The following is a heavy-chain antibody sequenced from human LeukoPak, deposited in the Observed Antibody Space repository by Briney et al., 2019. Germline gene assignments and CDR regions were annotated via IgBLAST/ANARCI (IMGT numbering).Heavy chain of an antibody. J-gene: IGHJ4*02. CDR2: IHHSGST. Sequence: PSETLSLTCAVSGGSISSTEWYTWVRQPPGQGLEWIGEIHHSGSTNYHVSLKSRVTISLDKSKNQFSLDLTSVTAADTAVFYCATRWVLTGEPYWGQGILVTVSS. V-gene: IGHV4-4*02. CDR3: ATRWVLTGEPY. CDR1: GGSISSTEW. D-gene: IGHD7-27*01.